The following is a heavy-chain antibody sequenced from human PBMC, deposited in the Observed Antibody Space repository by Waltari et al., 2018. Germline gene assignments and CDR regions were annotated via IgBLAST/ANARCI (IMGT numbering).Heavy chain of an antibody. CDR1: GFTFSSYA. CDR3: AKDSRRILGSHYYYYMDV. D-gene: IGHD3-3*01. Sequence: EVQLVESGGGLVQPGGSLRLSCAASGFTFSSYAMSWVRQAPGKGLEWVSAISGSGGSTYYADSVKGRFTISRDNSKNTLYLQMNSLRAEDTAVYYCAKDSRRILGSHYYYYMDVWGKGTTVTVSS. CDR2: ISGSGGST. J-gene: IGHJ6*03. V-gene: IGHV3-23*04.